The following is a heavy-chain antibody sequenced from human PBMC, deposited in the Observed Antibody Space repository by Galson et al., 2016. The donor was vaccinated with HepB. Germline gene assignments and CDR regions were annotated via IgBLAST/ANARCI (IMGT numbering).Heavy chain of an antibody. J-gene: IGHJ4*02. CDR2: ISSSSSYI. Sequence: SLRLSCAASGFTFSTYSMNWVRQVPGKGLEWVSSISSSSSYIYYGDSLKGRFTISRDNAKNSLYLQMNNLRAEDTAVYYCARDRGIQLWSRDGFDYWGQGTLVTVSS. D-gene: IGHD5-18*01. V-gene: IGHV3-21*01. CDR3: ARDRGIQLWSRDGFDY. CDR1: GFTFSTYS.